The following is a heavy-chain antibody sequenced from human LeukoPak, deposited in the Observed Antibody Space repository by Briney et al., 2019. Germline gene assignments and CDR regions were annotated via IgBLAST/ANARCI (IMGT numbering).Heavy chain of an antibody. CDR3: ATRGYSYGSSDY. V-gene: IGHV3-23*01. J-gene: IGHJ4*02. D-gene: IGHD5-18*01. CDR2: IRGSGGST. CDR1: GFTSSSYA. Sequence: PGGSLRLSCAASGFTSSSYAMSWVRQAPGKGLEWVSAIRGSGGSTYYEDSVKGRFTICRDNSKNALYLQMNSLTDEDTAVYYCATRGYSYGSSDYWGQGTLVTVSS.